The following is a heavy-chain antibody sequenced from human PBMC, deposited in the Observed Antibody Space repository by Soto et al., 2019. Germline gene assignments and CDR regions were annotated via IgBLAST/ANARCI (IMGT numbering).Heavy chain of an antibody. CDR1: GVSISSSSYC. CDR2: IYYSGST. D-gene: IGHD4-17*01. J-gene: IGHJ4*02. Sequence: SETLSLTCTVSGVSISSSSYCWGWIRPPPGKGLEWIGSIYYSGSTYYNPSLKSRVTISVDTSRNQFSLKLSSVTAADTAVYYCARGFPTVVTVDYWGQGTLVTVSS. V-gene: IGHV4-39*01. CDR3: ARGFPTVVTVDY.